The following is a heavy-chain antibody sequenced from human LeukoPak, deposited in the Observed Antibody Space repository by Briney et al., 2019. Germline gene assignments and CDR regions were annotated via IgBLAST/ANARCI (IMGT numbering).Heavy chain of an antibody. CDR3: VRVGIDDALDY. Sequence: ASVKVSCKASGYTFTSYAMNWVRQAPGQGLEWMGWINTDTGNPTYAQGFTGRFVFSLDTSVSTAYLQISSLKAEDTAVYYCVRVGIDDALDYWGQGTLVTVSS. CDR1: GYTFTSYA. V-gene: IGHV7-4-1*02. D-gene: IGHD2-21*01. J-gene: IGHJ4*02. CDR2: INTDTGNP.